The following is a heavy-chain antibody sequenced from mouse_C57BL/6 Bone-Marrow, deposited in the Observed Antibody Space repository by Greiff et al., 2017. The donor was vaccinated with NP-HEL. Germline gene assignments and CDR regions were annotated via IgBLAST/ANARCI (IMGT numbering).Heavy chain of an antibody. CDR2: INPNNGGT. V-gene: IGHV1-22*01. CDR1: GYTFTDYN. D-gene: IGHD6-1*01. CDR3: GPLDAMDY. Sequence: EVKLQESGPELVKPGASVKMSCKASGYTFTDYNMHWVKQSHGKSLEWIGYINPNNGGTSYNQKFKGKATWTVNKSSSTAYMELRSLTSEDSAVYYCGPLDAMDYWGQGTSVTVSS. J-gene: IGHJ4*01.